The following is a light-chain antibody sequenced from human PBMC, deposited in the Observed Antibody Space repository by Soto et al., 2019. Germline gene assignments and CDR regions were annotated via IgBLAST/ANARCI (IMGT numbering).Light chain of an antibody. CDR1: SSDVGAYNF. V-gene: IGLV2-14*01. J-gene: IGLJ3*02. CDR2: EVS. CDR3: SSFTTSNTWM. Sequence: QSALTQPASVSGSPGQSITISCAGTSSDVGAYNFVSWYQQHPGNAPKLMIYEVSNRPSGVSDRFSGSKSGNTASLTISGLQAEDEADYYCSSFTTSNTWMFGGGTKLTVL.